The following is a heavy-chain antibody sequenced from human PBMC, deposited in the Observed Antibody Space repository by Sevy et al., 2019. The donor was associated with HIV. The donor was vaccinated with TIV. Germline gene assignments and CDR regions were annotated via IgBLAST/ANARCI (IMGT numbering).Heavy chain of an antibody. CDR2: VNSDGSNT. J-gene: IGHJ4*02. Sequence: GGSLRLSCAASGFTFSSYWMHWARQAPGKGLVWVSRVNSDGSNTSYADSVKGRFTISRDNAKNTLYLQMNSLRAEDTAVYYCARGAAAGTFDYWGQGTLVTVSS. V-gene: IGHV3-74*01. CDR3: ARGAAAGTFDY. D-gene: IGHD6-13*01. CDR1: GFTFSSYW.